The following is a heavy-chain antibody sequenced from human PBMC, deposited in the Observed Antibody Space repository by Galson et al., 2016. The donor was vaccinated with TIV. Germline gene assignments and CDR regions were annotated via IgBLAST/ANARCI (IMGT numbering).Heavy chain of an antibody. V-gene: IGHV1-69*13. CDR3: ARGPYSGSHLHDY. J-gene: IGHJ4*02. D-gene: IGHD1-26*01. CDR2: IIAIFRIA. CDR1: GAIFNSYA. Sequence: SVKVSCKASGAIFNSYAISWVRQAPGQGLEWMGGIIAIFRIANYAQKFQGRVTITADESTSPAYMELRSLRSEDTGVYFCARGPYSGSHLHDYWGPGTLVTVAS.